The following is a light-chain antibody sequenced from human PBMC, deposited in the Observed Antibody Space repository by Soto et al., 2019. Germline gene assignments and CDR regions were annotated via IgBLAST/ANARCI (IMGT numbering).Light chain of an antibody. Sequence: DIQMTQSPSTLSASVRDRVTITCRASQSIRSWLAWYQQKPGKAPNLLIYDASSLEGGVPSRFSGSGSGTEFTLSIIGLQPDDFAAYYCQQYNTYPYTFGQGTKLEIK. CDR1: QSIRSW. CDR2: DAS. CDR3: QQYNTYPYT. V-gene: IGKV1-5*01. J-gene: IGKJ2*01.